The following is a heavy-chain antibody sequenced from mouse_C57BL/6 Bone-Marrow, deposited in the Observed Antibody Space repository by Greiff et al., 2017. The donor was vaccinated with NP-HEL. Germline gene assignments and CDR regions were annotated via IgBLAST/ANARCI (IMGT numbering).Heavy chain of an antibody. CDR3: AREGAYYRDWFAY. Sequence: EVQLQQSGPGLVKPSQSLSLTCSVTGYSITSGYYWNWIRQFPGNKLEWMGYISYDGSNNYNPSLKNRISITRDTSKNQFFLKLNSVTTEDTATYYCAREGAYYRDWFAYWGQGTLVTVSA. CDR1: GYSITSGYY. CDR2: ISYDGSN. V-gene: IGHV3-6*01. D-gene: IGHD2-10*01. J-gene: IGHJ3*01.